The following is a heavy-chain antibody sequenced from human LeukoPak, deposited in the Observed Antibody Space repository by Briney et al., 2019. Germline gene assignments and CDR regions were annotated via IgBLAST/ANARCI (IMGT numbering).Heavy chain of an antibody. CDR1: GYTFTSYD. CDR3: ARGLGSGSYYYYGMDV. Sequence: GASVKVSCKASGYTFTSYDINWVRQATGQGLEWMGWMNPNSGNTGYAQKFQGRVTMTRNTSISTAYMELSSLRSEDTAVYYCARGLGSGSYYYYGMDVWGQGTTVTVSS. D-gene: IGHD3-10*01. CDR2: MNPNSGNT. J-gene: IGHJ6*02. V-gene: IGHV1-8*01.